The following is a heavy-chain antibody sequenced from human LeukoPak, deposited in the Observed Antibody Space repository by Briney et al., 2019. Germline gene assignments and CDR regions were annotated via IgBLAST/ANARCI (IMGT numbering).Heavy chain of an antibody. D-gene: IGHD2-21*01. J-gene: IGHJ3*02. Sequence: GESVKISCKGSGFSFTSYWIAWVRPVPGKGLEWMGIISLGDSDTRYSPSFQGQVTISGDKSINTAYLQWSSLKASDTAMYYCARLVGKIISTAGPRAFDIWGQGAMVTVSS. V-gene: IGHV5-51*01. CDR1: GFSFTSYW. CDR3: ARLVGKIISTAGPRAFDI. CDR2: ISLGDSDT.